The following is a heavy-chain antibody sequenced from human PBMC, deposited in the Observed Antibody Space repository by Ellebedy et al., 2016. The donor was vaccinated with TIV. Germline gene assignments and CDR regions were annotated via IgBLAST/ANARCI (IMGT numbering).Heavy chain of an antibody. D-gene: IGHD6-19*01. CDR1: GYTFTSYA. V-gene: IGHV1-3*01. CDR2: INAGNGNT. J-gene: IGHJ4*02. Sequence: ASVKVSXXASGYTFTSYAMHWVRQAPGQRLEWMGWINAGNGNTKYSQKFQGRVTITRDTSASTAYMELSSLRSEDTAVYYCARGGIAVAGGPLGGFDYWGQGTLVTVSS. CDR3: ARGGIAVAGGPLGGFDY.